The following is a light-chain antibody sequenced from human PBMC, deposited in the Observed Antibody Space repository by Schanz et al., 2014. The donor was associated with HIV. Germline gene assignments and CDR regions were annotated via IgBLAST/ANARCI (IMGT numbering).Light chain of an antibody. Sequence: QSVLTQPASVSGSPGQSVTISCTGTSADVGAYNYVSWYQQRPGRAPKLMISDVSSRPSGVSSRFSGSKSGNTASLTISGLQAEDEADYYCAAWDVLLNGPVFGGGTQLTVL. CDR1: SADVGAYNY. CDR3: AAWDVLLNGPV. CDR2: DVS. J-gene: IGLJ7*01. V-gene: IGLV2-14*03.